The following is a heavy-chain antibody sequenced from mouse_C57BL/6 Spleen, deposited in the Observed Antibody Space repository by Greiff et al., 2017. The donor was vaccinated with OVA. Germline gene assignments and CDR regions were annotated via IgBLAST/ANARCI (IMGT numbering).Heavy chain of an antibody. CDR2: ISGGGGNT. V-gene: IGHV5-9*01. J-gene: IGHJ2*01. Sequence: DVMLVESGGGLVKPGGSLKLSCAASGFTFSSYTMSWVRQTPEKRLEWVATISGGGGNTYYPDSVKGRFTISRDNAKNTLYLQMSSLRSEDTALYYCARHRGKSYFDYWGQGTTLTVSS. D-gene: IGHD2-1*01. CDR3: ARHRGKSYFDY. CDR1: GFTFSSYT.